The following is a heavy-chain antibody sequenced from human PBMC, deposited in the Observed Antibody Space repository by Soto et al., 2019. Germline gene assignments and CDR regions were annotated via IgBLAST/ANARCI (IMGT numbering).Heavy chain of an antibody. V-gene: IGHV4-59*01. CDR1: GGSISSYY. CDR3: ASGHLGIAAAGRNYYYYYMDV. D-gene: IGHD6-13*01. J-gene: IGHJ6*03. Sequence: SETLSLTCTVAGGSISSYYWSWIRQTPGKGLEWIGYIYYSGSTNYNPSLKSRVTISVDTSKNQFSLKLSSVTAADTAVYYCASGHLGIAAAGRNYYYYYMDVWGKGTTLTVSS. CDR2: IYYSGST.